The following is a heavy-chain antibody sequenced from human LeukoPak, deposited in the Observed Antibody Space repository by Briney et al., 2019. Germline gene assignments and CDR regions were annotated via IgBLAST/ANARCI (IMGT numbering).Heavy chain of an antibody. D-gene: IGHD6-19*01. Sequence: SVSVSCAPSGGTFTSYAISWVRQAPGQGVGWMGGIIPIFGTANYAQKFQGRVTITTDESTSTAYMELSSLRSEDTAVYYCAAPSSSGWWGFDYWGQGTLVTVSS. J-gene: IGHJ4*02. CDR3: AAPSSSGWWGFDY. V-gene: IGHV1-69*05. CDR1: GGTFTSYA. CDR2: IIPIFGTA.